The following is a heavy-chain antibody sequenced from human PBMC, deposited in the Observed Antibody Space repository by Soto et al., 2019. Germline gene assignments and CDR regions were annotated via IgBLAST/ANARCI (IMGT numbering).Heavy chain of an antibody. Sequence: GGSLRLSCAASGFTFSSYAMSWVRQAPGKGLEWVSAISGSGGSTYYADSVKGRFTISRDNSKNTLYLQMNSLRAEDTAVYYCATSPGVDYDFWSGYQNIDYYMDVWGKGTTVTVSS. V-gene: IGHV3-23*01. CDR1: GFTFSSYA. CDR3: ATSPGVDYDFWSGYQNIDYYMDV. D-gene: IGHD3-3*01. CDR2: ISGSGGST. J-gene: IGHJ6*03.